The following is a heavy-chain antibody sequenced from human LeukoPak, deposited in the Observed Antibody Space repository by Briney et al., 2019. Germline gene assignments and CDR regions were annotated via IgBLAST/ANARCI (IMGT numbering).Heavy chain of an antibody. Sequence: PSETLSPTCTVSGGSISSYYWSWIRQPPGKGLEWIGYIYYSGSTNYNPSLKSRVTISVDKSKNQFSLKLSSVTAADTAVYYCARGRWTPTHHYMDVWDKGTTVIVS. V-gene: IGHV4-59*12. CDR1: GGSISSYY. CDR3: ARGRWTPTHHYMDV. J-gene: IGHJ6*03. CDR2: IYYSGST. D-gene: IGHD3/OR15-3a*01.